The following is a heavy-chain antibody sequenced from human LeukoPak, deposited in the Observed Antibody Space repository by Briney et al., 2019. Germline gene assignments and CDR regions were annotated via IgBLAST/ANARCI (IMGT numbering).Heavy chain of an antibody. CDR1: GLTFSSFW. J-gene: IGHJ4*02. CDR2: INPDGNKK. D-gene: IGHD5-18*01. Sequence: GGSLRLSCAVSGLTFSSFWMDWVRQAPGKGLEWVASINPDGNKKYSADSVKGRFTISRDNAENSLYLQMNSLRVEDTAFYYCARDLAYSRLDYWGQGMLVTVSS. V-gene: IGHV3-7*01. CDR3: ARDLAYSRLDY.